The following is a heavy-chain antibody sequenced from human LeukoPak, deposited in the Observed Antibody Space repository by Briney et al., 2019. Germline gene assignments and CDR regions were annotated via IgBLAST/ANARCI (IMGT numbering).Heavy chain of an antibody. J-gene: IGHJ4*02. CDR3: AKDLNYGFDY. Sequence: GGSLRLSCAASGFAFNTYAMSWVRQALGKGLDWVSALSGNGDKTYYAGSVRGRFTISRDNSKNRLYLQMHSLRAEDTAVYYCAKDLNYGFDYWGQGTLVTVSS. V-gene: IGHV3-23*01. CDR1: GFAFNTYA. CDR2: LSGNGDKT. D-gene: IGHD3-10*01.